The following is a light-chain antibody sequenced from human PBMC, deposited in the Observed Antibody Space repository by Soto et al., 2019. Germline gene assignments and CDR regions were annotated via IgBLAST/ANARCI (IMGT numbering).Light chain of an antibody. J-gene: IGKJ5*01. V-gene: IGKV2-30*02. CDR2: KVS. CDR1: QSLVHSDGRTY. CDR3: LVGTHGVT. Sequence: LMTQSPLSLPVTLGQPASICCRSSQSLVHSDGRTYLSWFQQRPGQSPRRLIYKVSNRDSGVPDRFSGGGSGTDFTLRISRVEAEDVGVYYCLVGTHGVTFGQGTRLEIK.